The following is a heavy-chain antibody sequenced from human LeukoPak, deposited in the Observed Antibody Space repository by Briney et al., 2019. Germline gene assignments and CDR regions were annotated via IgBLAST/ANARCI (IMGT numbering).Heavy chain of an antibody. CDR3: ASLVVEENWFDP. CDR2: ISSSSSYI. V-gene: IGHV3-21*01. D-gene: IGHD2-15*01. CDR1: GFTFSSYN. J-gene: IGHJ5*02. Sequence: GGSLRLSCAASGFTFSSYNMNWVRQAPGKGLEWVSFISSSSSYIYYADSVKGRFTISRDNAKNSLYLQMNSLRAEDTAVYYCASLVVEENWFDPWGQGTLVTVSS.